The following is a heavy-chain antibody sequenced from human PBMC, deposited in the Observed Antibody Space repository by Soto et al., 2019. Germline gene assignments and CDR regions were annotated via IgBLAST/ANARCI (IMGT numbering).Heavy chain of an antibody. CDR3: ARRVAAADNWFDP. Sequence: PSETLSLTCTVSGGSISSSSYYWGWIRQPPGKGLEWIGSIYYSGSTYYNPSLKSRVTISVDTSKNQFSLKLSSVTAADTAVYYCARRVAAADNWFDPWGQGTLVTVS. V-gene: IGHV4-39*01. D-gene: IGHD6-13*01. CDR1: GGSISSSSYY. J-gene: IGHJ5*02. CDR2: IYYSGST.